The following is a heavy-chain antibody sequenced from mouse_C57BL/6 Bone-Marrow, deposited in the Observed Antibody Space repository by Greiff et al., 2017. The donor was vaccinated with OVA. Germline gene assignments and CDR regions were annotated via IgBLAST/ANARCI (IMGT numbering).Heavy chain of an antibody. CDR1: GYTFTGYW. CDR3: ARGDHLAMDY. J-gene: IGHJ4*01. V-gene: IGHV1-9*01. D-gene: IGHD2-13*01. CDR2: ILPCGGST. Sequence: QVQLKESGAELVKPGASVKLSCKASGYTFTGYWIEWVKQRPGHGLEWIGEILPCGGSTNYNEKFKGKSTFTVDKSSNTAYLQLSSLTTEDSAICYCARGDHLAMDYWGQGTSVTASS.